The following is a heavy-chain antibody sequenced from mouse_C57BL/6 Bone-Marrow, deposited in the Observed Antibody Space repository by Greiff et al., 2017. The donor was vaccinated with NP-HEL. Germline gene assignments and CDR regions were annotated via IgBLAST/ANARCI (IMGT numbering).Heavy chain of an antibody. V-gene: IGHV1-54*01. Sequence: QVQLQQSGAELVRPGTSVKVSCKASGYAFTNYLIEWVKQRPGQGLEWIGVINPGSGGTNYNEKFKGKATLTADKSSSTAYMQLSSLTSEDSAVYFCARGALYDYLFDDWGKGTTLTVSS. CDR3: ARGALYDYLFDD. CDR2: INPGSGGT. D-gene: IGHD2-4*01. J-gene: IGHJ2*01. CDR1: GYAFTNYL.